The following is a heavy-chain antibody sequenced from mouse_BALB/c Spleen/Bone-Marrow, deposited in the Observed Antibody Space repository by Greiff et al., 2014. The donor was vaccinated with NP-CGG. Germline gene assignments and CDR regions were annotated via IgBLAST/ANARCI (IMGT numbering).Heavy chain of an antibody. CDR3: ARWRYGYAMDY. D-gene: IGHD2-14*01. Sequence: EVQRVESGGGLVQPGGSRKLSCAASGFTFSSFGMHWVRQAPEKGLEWVAYISSGSNTIYYADTVKGRFTISRDNPKNTLFLQMTSLRSEDTAMYYCARWRYGYAMDYWGQGTSVTVSS. J-gene: IGHJ4*01. CDR2: ISSGSNTI. V-gene: IGHV5-17*02. CDR1: GFTFSSFG.